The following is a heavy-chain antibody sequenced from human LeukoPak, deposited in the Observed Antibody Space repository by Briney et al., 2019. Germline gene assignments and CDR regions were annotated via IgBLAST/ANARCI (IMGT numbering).Heavy chain of an antibody. CDR1: GFTLRDFA. CDR2: IRNKATNYAT. Sequence: GGSLKLSCAASGFTLRDFAIHWVRQASGKGLDWVGHIRNKATNYATAYAASVKGRFTISRDDSKNTAYLQMNSLKTEDTAVYYCSGHGDTIDYWGQGTLVTVSS. D-gene: IGHD3-3*01. CDR3: SGHGDTIDY. J-gene: IGHJ4*02. V-gene: IGHV3-73*01.